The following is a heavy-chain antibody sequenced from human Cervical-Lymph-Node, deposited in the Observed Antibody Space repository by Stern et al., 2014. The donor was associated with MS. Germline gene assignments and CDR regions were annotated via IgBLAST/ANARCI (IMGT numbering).Heavy chain of an antibody. J-gene: IGHJ4*02. CDR2: INPSGGST. CDR3: ATYSSNWSPPWY. D-gene: IGHD6-13*01. V-gene: IGHV1-46*01. CDR1: GDTFTSYY. Sequence: VQLVQSGAEVKKPGASVKVSCKGSGDTFTSYYMPWVRPAPGHGIEWLGIINPSGGSTHYAQKVQGRVTMTRDTSTSTVFMELSSLRSEDTAVYFCATYSSNWSPPWYWGQGTLVTVS.